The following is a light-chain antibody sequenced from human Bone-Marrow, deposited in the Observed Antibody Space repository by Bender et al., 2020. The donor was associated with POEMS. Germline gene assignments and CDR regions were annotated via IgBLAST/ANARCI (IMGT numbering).Light chain of an antibody. CDR3: QSADSSGTYV. J-gene: IGLJ1*01. CDR2: KVT. V-gene: IGLV3-25*03. CDR1: PLPTQH. Sequence: SNELTQPPSVSVSPGQTAWITCPGYPLPTQHTYWYQQKPGQAPVLVISKVTERPSGIPEGFSGYSQGTTVTLAISGLQPGDEADYYCQSADSSGTYVFGTGTKVTGL.